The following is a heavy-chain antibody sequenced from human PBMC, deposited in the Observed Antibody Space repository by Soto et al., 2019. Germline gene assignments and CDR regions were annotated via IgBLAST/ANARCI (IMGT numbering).Heavy chain of an antibody. CDR1: GYTFTSYG. CDR2: ISAYNGNT. CDR3: ARDRNLSLRAQLVRFDP. D-gene: IGHD6-13*01. Sequence: ASVKVSCKASGYTFTSYGISWVRQAPGQGLEWMGWISAYNGNTNYAQKLQGRVTMTTDTSTSTAYMELRSLRSDDTAVYYCARDRNLSLRAQLVRFDPWGQGTLVTVSS. V-gene: IGHV1-18*01. J-gene: IGHJ5*02.